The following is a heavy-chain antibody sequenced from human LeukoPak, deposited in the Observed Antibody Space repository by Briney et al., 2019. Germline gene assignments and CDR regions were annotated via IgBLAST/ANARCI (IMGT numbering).Heavy chain of an antibody. Sequence: GRSLRLSCAASGFTFSSYAMSWVRQAPGKGLEWVSAISGSGGSTYYADSVKGRFTISRDNSKNTLYLQMNSLRAEDTAVYYCAKDLYTMIVVVYVFDYXXXGXLXXVSS. CDR1: GFTFSSYA. D-gene: IGHD3-22*01. V-gene: IGHV3-23*01. CDR2: ISGSGGST. J-gene: IGHJ4*02. CDR3: AKDLYTMIVVVYVFDY.